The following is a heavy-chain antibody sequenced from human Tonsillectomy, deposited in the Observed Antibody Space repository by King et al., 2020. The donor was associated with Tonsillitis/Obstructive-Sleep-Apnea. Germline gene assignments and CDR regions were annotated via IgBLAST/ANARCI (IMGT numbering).Heavy chain of an antibody. CDR1: GFTFSNYW. CDR3: GRDQRRNYYDSNGYSFDAFDI. J-gene: IGHJ3*02. D-gene: IGHD3-22*01. CDR2: IKQEGSAK. V-gene: IGHV3-7*01. Sequence: VQLVESGGGLVKPGGSLRLSCAASGFTFSNYWMSWVRQAPGKGLEWVANIKQEGSAKYYVASVKGGFTISRNNAKNSLYLQMNSMRAEDTAVYYCGRDQRRNYYDSNGYSFDAFDIWGQGTMVTVSS.